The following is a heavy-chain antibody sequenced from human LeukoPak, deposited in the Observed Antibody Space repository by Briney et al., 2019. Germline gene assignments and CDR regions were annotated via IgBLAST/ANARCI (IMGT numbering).Heavy chain of an antibody. V-gene: IGHV4-39*01. CDR2: IYYSGGT. J-gene: IGHJ4*02. CDR1: GGSISSGAYY. D-gene: IGHD4-17*01. Sequence: SETLSLTCTVSGGSISSGAYYWGWIRQPPGKGLEWIGSIYYSGGTYYNPSLKSRVTISVDTSKNQFSLKLGSVTAADTAVYYCARVRTTVTKLNYWGQGTLVTVSS. CDR3: ARVRTTVTKLNY.